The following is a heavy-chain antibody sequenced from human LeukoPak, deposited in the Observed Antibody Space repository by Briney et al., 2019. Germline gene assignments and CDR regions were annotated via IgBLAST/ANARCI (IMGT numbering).Heavy chain of an antibody. CDR1: GFTFSSYA. CDR3: ARDSYYDSSGYATASDY. V-gene: IGHV3-30*09. J-gene: IGHJ4*02. D-gene: IGHD3-22*01. Sequence: GGSLRLSCAASGFTFSSYAMHWVRQAPGKGLEWVAVISYDGSNKYYADSVKGRFAISRDNSKNTLYLQMNSLRAEDTAVYYCARDSYYDSSGYATASDYWGQGTLVTVSS. CDR2: ISYDGSNK.